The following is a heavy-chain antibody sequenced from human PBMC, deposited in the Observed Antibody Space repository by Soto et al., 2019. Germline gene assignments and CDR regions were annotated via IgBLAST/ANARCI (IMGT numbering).Heavy chain of an antibody. D-gene: IGHD6-13*01. CDR3: SALYSSSWYNYYYGMDV. CDR2: IIPIFGTA. Sequence: GAAVKVSCKASGGTFSSYAISWVRQAPGQGLEWMGGIIPIFGTANYAQKFQGRVTITADKSTSTAYMELSSLRSEDTAVYYCSALYSSSWYNYYYGMDVWGQGTTVTVS. J-gene: IGHJ6*02. V-gene: IGHV1-69*06. CDR1: GGTFSSYA.